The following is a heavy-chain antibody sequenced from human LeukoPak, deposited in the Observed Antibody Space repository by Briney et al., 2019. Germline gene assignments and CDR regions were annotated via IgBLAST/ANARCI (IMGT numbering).Heavy chain of an antibody. CDR3: ARQQGDYGGNLGY. Sequence: GESLKISCKGSGYSFAIYWIGWVRQMPGKGLEWIGMIYPGDSDTTYSPSFQGQDTISVDKSISTAYLQWSSLKASDTAIYYCARQQGDYGGNLGYWGQGTLVTVSS. D-gene: IGHD4-23*01. CDR2: IYPGDSDT. J-gene: IGHJ4*02. V-gene: IGHV5-51*01. CDR1: GYSFAIYW.